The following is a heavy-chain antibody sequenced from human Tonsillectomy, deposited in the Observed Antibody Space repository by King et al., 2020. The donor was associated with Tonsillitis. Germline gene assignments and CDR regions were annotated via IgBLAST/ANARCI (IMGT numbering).Heavy chain of an antibody. J-gene: IGHJ4*02. Sequence: VQLVQSGGGLVQPGGSLRLSCAASGFSFSNYWMYWVRQAPGRGLEWVAKIKQDGSEKYYVDSVKGRFTISRDNAKNSLYLQMNSLRAEDTARYYCARVATTPDYFDYWGQGTLVTVSS. CDR2: IKQDGSEK. D-gene: IGHD1-14*01. CDR1: GFSFSNYW. CDR3: ARVATTPDYFDY. V-gene: IGHV3-7*03.